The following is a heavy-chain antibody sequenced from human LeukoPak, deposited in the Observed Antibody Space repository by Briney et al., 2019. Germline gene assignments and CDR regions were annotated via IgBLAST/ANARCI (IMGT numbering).Heavy chain of an antibody. CDR1: GYTFTSYG. CDR2: ISAYNGNT. Sequence: ASVKVSCKASGYTFTSYGISWVRQAPGQGLEWMGWISAYNGNTNYAQKLQGRVTMTTDTSTSTAYMELRSLRSDDTAVYYCARAYSSSSPRYYYYCYMDVWGKGTTVTVSS. D-gene: IGHD6-6*01. V-gene: IGHV1-18*01. CDR3: ARAYSSSSPRYYYYCYMDV. J-gene: IGHJ6*03.